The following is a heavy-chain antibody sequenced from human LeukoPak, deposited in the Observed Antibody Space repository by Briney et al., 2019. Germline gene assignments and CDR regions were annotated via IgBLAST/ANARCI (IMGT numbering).Heavy chain of an antibody. CDR2: INPNSGGT. Sequence: GASVKVSCKASGYTFTGYYMHWVRQAPGQGLEWMGWINPNSGGTNYAQKFQGRVTMTRDTSISTAYMELSRLRSDDTAVYYCAREGLGYSSGWYGNWFDPWGQGTLVTVSS. CDR3: AREGLGYSSGWYGNWFDP. CDR1: GYTFTGYY. J-gene: IGHJ5*02. D-gene: IGHD6-19*01. V-gene: IGHV1-2*02.